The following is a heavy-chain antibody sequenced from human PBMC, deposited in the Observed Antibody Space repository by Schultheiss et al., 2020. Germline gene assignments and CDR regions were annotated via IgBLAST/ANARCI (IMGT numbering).Heavy chain of an antibody. CDR3: ARDRVGGRDGYNFDY. D-gene: IGHD5-24*01. V-gene: IGHV3-66*01. J-gene: IGHJ4*02. Sequence: GGSLRLSCAASGFTVSSNDMSWVRQAPGKGLEWVSVIYSCGSTYYADSVKGRFTISRDNSKNTLYLQMNSLRAEDTAVYYCARDRVGGRDGYNFDYWGQGTMVTVSS. CDR1: GFTVSSND. CDR2: IYSCGST.